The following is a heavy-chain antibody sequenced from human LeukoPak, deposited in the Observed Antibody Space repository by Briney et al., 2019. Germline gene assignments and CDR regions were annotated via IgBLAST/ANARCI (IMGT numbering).Heavy chain of an antibody. CDR2: ISGSSSVI. V-gene: IGHV3-48*04. CDR3: ARASEYCGADCYSDY. Sequence: AGGSLRLSCAASGFSFSSSNMNWLRQAPGKGLEWISFISGSSSVIFYADSVQGRFTISRDNAQNSLFLDMSSLIAEDTAVYYCARASEYCGADCYSDYWGQGIRVTVSS. J-gene: IGHJ4*02. CDR1: GFSFSSSN. D-gene: IGHD2-21*02.